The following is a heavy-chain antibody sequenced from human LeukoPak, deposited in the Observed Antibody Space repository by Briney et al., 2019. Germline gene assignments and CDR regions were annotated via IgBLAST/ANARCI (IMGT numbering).Heavy chain of an antibody. CDR2: IIPIFGTA. D-gene: IGHD3-3*01. CDR3: ARAKGGLTIPDKYYFDY. V-gene: IGHV1-69*01. CDR1: GGTFSSYA. J-gene: IGHJ4*02. Sequence: GSSVKVSRKASGGTFSSYAISWVRQAPGQGLEWMGGIIPIFGTANYAQKFQGRVTITADESTSTAYMELSSLRSEDTAVYYCARAKGGLTIPDKYYFDYWGQGTLVTVSS.